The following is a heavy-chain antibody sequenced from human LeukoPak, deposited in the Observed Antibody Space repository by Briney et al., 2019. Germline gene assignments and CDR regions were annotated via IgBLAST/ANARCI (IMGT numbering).Heavy chain of an antibody. CDR1: GSTFSSYA. D-gene: IGHD3-22*01. J-gene: IGHJ4*02. V-gene: IGHV3-23*01. Sequence: GGSLRLSCAASGSTFSSYAMSWVRQAPGKGLEWVSAISGSGGSTYYADSVKGRFTVSRDNSKNTLYLQMNSLRAEDTAVYYCAKDDYYDSSGYYPSTLFDYWGQGTLVTVSS. CDR3: AKDDYYDSSGYYPSTLFDY. CDR2: ISGSGGST.